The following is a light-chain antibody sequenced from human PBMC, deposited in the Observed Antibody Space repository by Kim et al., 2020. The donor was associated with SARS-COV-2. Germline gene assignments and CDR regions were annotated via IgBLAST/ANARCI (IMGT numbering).Light chain of an antibody. CDR2: DAS. CDR3: QQYTGSPIT. J-gene: IGKJ5*01. CDR1: QSVRSGY. V-gene: IGKV3-20*01. Sequence: SPGERPTPSCRASQSVRSGYLAWYQQKPGQAPRLLIYDASSRATGIPDRFSGSGSGTDFTLTISRLEPEDFAVYYCQQYTGSPITFGQGTRLEIK.